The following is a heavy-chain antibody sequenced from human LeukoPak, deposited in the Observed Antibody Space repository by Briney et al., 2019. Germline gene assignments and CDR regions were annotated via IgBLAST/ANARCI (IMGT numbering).Heavy chain of an antibody. Sequence: SETLSLTCTVSGGSVSSGSYYWSRIRQPPGKGLEWIGYIYYSGSTNYNPSLKSRVTISVDTSKNQFSLKLSSVTAADTAVYYCARVEYYYDSSGYSYYMDVWGKGTTVTVSS. D-gene: IGHD3-22*01. CDR3: ARVEYYYDSSGYSYYMDV. J-gene: IGHJ6*03. V-gene: IGHV4-61*01. CDR2: IYYSGST. CDR1: GGSVSSGSYY.